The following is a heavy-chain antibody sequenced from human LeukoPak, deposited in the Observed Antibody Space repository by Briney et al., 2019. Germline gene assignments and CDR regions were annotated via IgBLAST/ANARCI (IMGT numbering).Heavy chain of an antibody. Sequence: GGSLRLSCAASGFTFSTYGIHWVRQAPGKGLEWVAFIRFDASNKYHADSVKGRFTISRDNSKNTLYLQMNSLRIEDTAVYYCATDESYSFDYWGQGTLVTVSS. CDR1: GFTFSTYG. D-gene: IGHD1-26*01. CDR2: IRFDASNK. J-gene: IGHJ4*02. CDR3: ATDESYSFDY. V-gene: IGHV3-30*02.